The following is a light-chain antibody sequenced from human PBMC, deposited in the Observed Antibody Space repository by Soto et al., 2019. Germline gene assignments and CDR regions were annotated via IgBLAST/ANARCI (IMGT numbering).Light chain of an antibody. CDR1: SSDVGGYNY. CDR3: CSYAGSYTVV. J-gene: IGLJ2*01. Sequence: QSVLTQPRSVSGSPGQSVTISCTGTSSDVGGYNYVSRYQQHPGKAPKLMIYDVSKRPSGVPDRFSGSKSGNTASLTISGLQAEDEADYYCCSYAGSYTVVFGGGTQLTVL. CDR2: DVS. V-gene: IGLV2-11*01.